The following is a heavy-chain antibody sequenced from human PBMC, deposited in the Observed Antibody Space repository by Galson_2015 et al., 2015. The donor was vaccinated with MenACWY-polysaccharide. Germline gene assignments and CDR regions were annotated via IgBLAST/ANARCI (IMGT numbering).Heavy chain of an antibody. Sequence: SLRLSCAVSGFSFSSYAMHWVRQTPGKGLEWVTVISHDGNEKNYAESARGRFTISRDNSENRLYLQMGSLRVEDTAVYYCAKGWTTSTWYGNWFDPLGQGTLVVVSS. CDR3: AKGWTTSTWYGNWFDP. CDR2: ISHDGNEK. D-gene: IGHD6-13*01. V-gene: IGHV3-30*18. J-gene: IGHJ5*02. CDR1: GFSFSSYA.